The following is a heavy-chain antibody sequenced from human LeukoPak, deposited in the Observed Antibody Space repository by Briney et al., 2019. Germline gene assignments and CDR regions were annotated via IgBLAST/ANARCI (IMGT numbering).Heavy chain of an antibody. V-gene: IGHV3-30-3*01. CDR2: ISYDGSNK. D-gene: IGHD3-22*01. CDR3: ARDRYYYDSSAPDY. Sequence: PGGSLRLSCAASGFTFSSYAMHWVRQAPGKGLEWVAVISYDGSNKYYADSVKGRFTISRDNSKNTLYLQMNSLRAEDTAVYYCARDRYYYDSSAPDYWGQGTLVTVSS. CDR1: GFTFSSYA. J-gene: IGHJ4*02.